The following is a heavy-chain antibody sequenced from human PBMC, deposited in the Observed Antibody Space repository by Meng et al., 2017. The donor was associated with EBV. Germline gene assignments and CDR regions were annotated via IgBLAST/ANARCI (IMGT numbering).Heavy chain of an antibody. Sequence: QVLQAQCGCEVKKHVDVVQGSCKAYGHTFASYCYTRVRQAPGQGLDWMGWISAYNGNTNYAQKLKGRVTMTTETSTRTAYMELTRLRSDDTAVYYCSRETSGYDFNWFDPWGQGTLVTVSS. V-gene: IGHV1-18*01. CDR2: ISAYNGNT. CDR1: GHTFASYC. J-gene: IGHJ5*02. D-gene: IGHD5-12*01. CDR3: SRETSGYDFNWFDP.